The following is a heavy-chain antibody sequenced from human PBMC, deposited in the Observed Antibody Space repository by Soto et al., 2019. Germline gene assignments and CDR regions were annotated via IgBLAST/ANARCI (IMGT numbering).Heavy chain of an antibody. V-gene: IGHV5-51*01. CDR3: ARHKGVDFWSGSKYYYYMDV. J-gene: IGHJ6*03. CDR1: GYSFTSYW. Sequence: GESLKISCKGSGYSFTSYWIGWVRQMPGKGLEWMGIIYPGDSDTRYSPSFQGQVTISADKSISTAYLQWSSLKASDTAMYYCARHKGVDFWSGSKYYYYMDVWGKGTTVTVSS. CDR2: IYPGDSDT. D-gene: IGHD3-3*01.